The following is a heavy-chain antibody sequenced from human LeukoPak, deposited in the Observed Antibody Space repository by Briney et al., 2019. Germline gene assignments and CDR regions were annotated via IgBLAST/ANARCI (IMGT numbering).Heavy chain of an antibody. J-gene: IGHJ5*02. CDR3: AHRHVGYSNSYWFDP. V-gene: IGHV2-5*01. CDR1: GFSFSTSGVG. D-gene: IGHD3-22*01. CDR2: TYWNDEK. Sequence: SGPTLVNPTQTLTLTCTFSGFSFSTSGVGVGWIRQPPGKALEWLALTYWNDEKRYSPSLKSRLTITKDTSKNQVVLTMTNMDPVDTATYYCAHRHVGYSNSYWFDPWGQGTLVTVSS.